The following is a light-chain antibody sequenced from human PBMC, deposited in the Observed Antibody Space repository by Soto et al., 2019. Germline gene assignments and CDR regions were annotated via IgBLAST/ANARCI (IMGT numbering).Light chain of an antibody. CDR2: AAS. J-gene: IGKJ4*01. CDR1: QTISGY. Sequence: DIQLTQSPSSLSASVGDRVTITCRAGQTISGYLNWYQQKPEKAPKLLIYAASSLQSGVPSRFSGSASGTDFTLTISSLQPEDFATYYWQQSYSTRLTFGGGTKVEIK. CDR3: QQSYSTRLT. V-gene: IGKV1-39*01.